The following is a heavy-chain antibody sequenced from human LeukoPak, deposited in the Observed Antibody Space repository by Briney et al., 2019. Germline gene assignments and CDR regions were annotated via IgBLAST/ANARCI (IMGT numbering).Heavy chain of an antibody. CDR2: IIPIFGTA. J-gene: IGHJ5*02. V-gene: IGHV1-69*05. Sequence: GSSVKVSCKASGGTFSSYAISWLRQAPRQRLEWMGGIIPIFGTANYAQKFQGRVTITTDESTSTAYMELSSLRTEDTAVYYSARDRNIVGATTFWFDPWGQGTLVTVSS. CDR1: GGTFSSYA. D-gene: IGHD1-26*01. CDR3: ARDRNIVGATTFWFDP.